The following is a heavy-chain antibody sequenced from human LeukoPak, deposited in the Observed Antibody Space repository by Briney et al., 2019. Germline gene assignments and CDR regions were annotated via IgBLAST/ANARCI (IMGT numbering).Heavy chain of an antibody. CDR3: ARVVDHDYGDYYLDY. CDR1: GFTFDDYG. J-gene: IGHJ4*02. Sequence: GGSLRLSCAASGFTFDDYGLSWVRQAPGKGLEWVSGITGSGDSTFYADSVKGRFTISRDNSKNTLYLQMNSLRAEDTAVYYCARVVDHDYGDYYLDYWGQGTLVTVSS. V-gene: IGHV3-23*01. CDR2: ITGSGDST. D-gene: IGHD4-17*01.